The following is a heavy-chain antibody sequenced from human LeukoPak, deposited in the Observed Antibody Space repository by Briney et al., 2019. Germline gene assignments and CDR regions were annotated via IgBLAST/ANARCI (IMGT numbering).Heavy chain of an antibody. CDR2: ILDDGRI. J-gene: IGHJ3*01. CDR3: GSYRRAYDV. V-gene: IGHV3-53*01. CDR1: GLTVSTTS. D-gene: IGHD1-26*01. Sequence: GGPLKLSCEASGLTVSTTSMTWVRQPPGKGLEWVSDILDDGRIYYADSVKGRFTISRDHSQNKVNLQMDNLRAEDAAIYYCGSYRRAYDVWGQGTVVTVAS.